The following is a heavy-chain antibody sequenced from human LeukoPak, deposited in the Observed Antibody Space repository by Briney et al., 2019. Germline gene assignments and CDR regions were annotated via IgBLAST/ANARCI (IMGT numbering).Heavy chain of an antibody. J-gene: IGHJ4*02. CDR2: INHSGST. D-gene: IGHD3-10*01. Sequence: SETLSLPFAVYGGAFSGYYWSWIRPPPGKGLEWVWGINHSGSTNYNPSLKSRVTISVDTSKNQFSLKLSSVTAADTAVYYCARDGAYYGSGSYSNYFDYWGQGTLVTVSS. CDR3: ARDGAYYGSGSYSNYFDY. CDR1: GGAFSGYY. V-gene: IGHV4-34*01.